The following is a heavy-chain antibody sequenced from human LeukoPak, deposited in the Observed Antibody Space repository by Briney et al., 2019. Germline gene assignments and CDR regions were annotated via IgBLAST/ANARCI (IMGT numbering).Heavy chain of an antibody. CDR2: INHSGST. D-gene: IGHD6-13*01. Sequence: SETLSLTCAVYGGSFSGYYWSWIRQPPGKGLEWIGEINHSGSTNYNPSLKSRVTISVDTYKNQFSLKLSSVTAADTAVYYCARGRNGYSSSWYFGGAALVYWGQGTLVTVSS. V-gene: IGHV4-34*01. CDR3: ARGRNGYSSSWYFGGAALVY. CDR1: GGSFSGYY. J-gene: IGHJ4*02.